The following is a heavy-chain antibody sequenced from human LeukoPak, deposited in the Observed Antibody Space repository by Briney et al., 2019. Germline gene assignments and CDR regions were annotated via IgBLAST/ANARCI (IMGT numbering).Heavy chain of an antibody. V-gene: IGHV4-59*01. J-gene: IGHJ5*02. CDR3: ARDTGYCSGESCFDWFDP. CDR1: GGSISSYY. CDR2: IFYRGSA. D-gene: IGHD2-15*01. Sequence: SETLSLTCTVSGGSISSYYWSWIRQPPGKGLEWIGYIFYRGSANYNPSLKSRVTISVDTSKNQFSLKLTSVTAADTAVYYCARDTGYCSGESCFDWFDPWGQGTLVTVSS.